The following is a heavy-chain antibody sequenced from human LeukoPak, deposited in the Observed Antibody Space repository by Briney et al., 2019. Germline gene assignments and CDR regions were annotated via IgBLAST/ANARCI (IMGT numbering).Heavy chain of an antibody. CDR2: ISTSSSTI. CDR3: AKDRNYYGSGSYYNPDY. Sequence: PGGSLRLSCAASGFTFSSYTMNWVRQAPGKGLEWVSYISTSSSTIYYADSVKGRFTISRDNARNSLYLQMNSLRAEDTAVYYLAKDRNYYGSGSYYNPDYWGQGTLVTVSS. V-gene: IGHV3-48*04. D-gene: IGHD3-10*01. J-gene: IGHJ4*02. CDR1: GFTFSSYT.